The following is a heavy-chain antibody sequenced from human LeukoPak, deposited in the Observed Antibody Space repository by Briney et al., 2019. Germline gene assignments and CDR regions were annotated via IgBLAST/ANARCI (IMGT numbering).Heavy chain of an antibody. J-gene: IGHJ5*02. CDR3: ARDRRPELAVYYYDSSGYSSWFDP. Sequence: SVKVSCKASGGTFSSYAISWVRQAPGQGLEWMGRIIPILGIANYAQKFQGRVTITADKSTSTAYMELSSLRSEDTAVYYCARDRRPELAVYYYDSSGYSSWFDPWGQGTLVTVSS. D-gene: IGHD3-22*01. V-gene: IGHV1-69*04. CDR2: IIPILGIA. CDR1: GGTFSSYA.